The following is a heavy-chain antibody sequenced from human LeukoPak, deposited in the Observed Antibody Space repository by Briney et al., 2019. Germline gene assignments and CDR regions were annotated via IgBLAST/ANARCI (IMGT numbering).Heavy chain of an antibody. CDR1: GGSIRSYF. CDR2: IPNSGST. CDR3: ARVSVYWSGICDY. V-gene: IGHV4-59*01. D-gene: IGHD1-1*01. Sequence: SETLSLTCTVSGGSIRSYFWSWLRQPPGKGLEWIINIPNSGSTNYNPSLKRRVTMSVDGSRNQLSLKLTSVTAADTAVYFCARVSVYWSGICDYWGQGTLVTVSS. J-gene: IGHJ4*02.